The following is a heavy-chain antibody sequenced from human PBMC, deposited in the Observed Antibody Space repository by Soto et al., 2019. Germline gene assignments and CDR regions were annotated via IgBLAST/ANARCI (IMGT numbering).Heavy chain of an antibody. V-gene: IGHV1-8*01. CDR3: ALSSHQHWYFDV. J-gene: IGHJ2*01. Sequence: QMQLVQSGAEVRKAGASVKVSCTASGYTFTNYDINWVRQATGQGLEWMGWMNPNSGNAGYSQKFQGRVTMTRKTSISTAYMELSSLRSDDTAVYYCALSSHQHWYFDVWGRGTLLTVSS. D-gene: IGHD2-2*01. CDR2: MNPNSGNA. CDR1: GYTFTNYD.